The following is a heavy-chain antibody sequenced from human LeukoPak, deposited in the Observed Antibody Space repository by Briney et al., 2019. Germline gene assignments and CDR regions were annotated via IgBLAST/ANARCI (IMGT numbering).Heavy chain of an antibody. V-gene: IGHV1-69*13. J-gene: IGHJ4*02. CDR3: ARGVEPTSDFDY. D-gene: IGHD1-1*01. CDR2: IIPIFGTA. CDR1: GGTFSSYA. Sequence: GASVKVSCKASGGTFSSYAISWVRQAPGQGLKWMGGIIPIFGTANYAQKFQGRVTITADESTSTAYMELSSLRSEDTAVYYCARGVEPTSDFDYWGQGTLVTVSS.